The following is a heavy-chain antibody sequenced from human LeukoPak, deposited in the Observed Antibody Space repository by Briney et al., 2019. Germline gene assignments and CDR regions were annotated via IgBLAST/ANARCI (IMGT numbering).Heavy chain of an antibody. J-gene: IGHJ4*02. Sequence: SETLSLTCTVSGGSISSYYWSWTRQPPGKGLEWIGYINYSGSTKHNPSLKSRVTISVDTSKNQFSLKLSSVTAADTAVYFCARAPAGDYFDYWGQGTLVTVSS. CDR2: INYSGST. CDR1: GGSISSYY. V-gene: IGHV4-59*01. D-gene: IGHD2-2*01. CDR3: ARAPAGDYFDY.